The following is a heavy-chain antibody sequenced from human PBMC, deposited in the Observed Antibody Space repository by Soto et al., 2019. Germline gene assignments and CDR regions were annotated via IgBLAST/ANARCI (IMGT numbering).Heavy chain of an antibody. CDR3: ANLKLELQGISYYYYGMDV. D-gene: IGHD1-7*01. Sequence: QVQLVESGGGVVQPGRSLRLSCAASGFTFSSYGMHWVRQAPGKGLEWVAVISYDGSNKYYADSVKGRFTISRDNSKNTLYLQMNSLRAEDTAVYYCANLKLELQGISYYYYGMDVWGQGTTVTVSS. CDR1: GFTFSSYG. J-gene: IGHJ6*02. CDR2: ISYDGSNK. V-gene: IGHV3-30*18.